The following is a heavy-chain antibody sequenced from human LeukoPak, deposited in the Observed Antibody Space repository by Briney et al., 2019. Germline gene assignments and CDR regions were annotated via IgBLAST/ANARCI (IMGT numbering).Heavy chain of an antibody. V-gene: IGHV4-34*01. CDR2: INHSAST. D-gene: IGHD3-16*01. Sequence: SETLSLTCAVYGGSFSGYYWSWIRQPPGKGLEWVGEINHSASTNYNPSLKSRVTISVDTSKNQFSLKLSSVTAADTAVYYGARALWGSFMPPYFDYWGQGTLVTVSS. CDR1: GGSFSGYY. CDR3: ARALWGSFMPPYFDY. J-gene: IGHJ4*02.